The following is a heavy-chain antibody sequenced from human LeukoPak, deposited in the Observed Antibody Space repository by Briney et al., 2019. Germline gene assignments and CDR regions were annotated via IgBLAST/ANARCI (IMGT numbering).Heavy chain of an antibody. Sequence: SGGSLRLSCAASGFTFSSYSMNWVRQAPGKGLEWVSYISSSSTIYYADSVKGRFTISRDNAKNSLYLQMNSLRAEDTAVYYCATRHDSRYYWGQGTLVTVSS. CDR2: ISSSSTI. CDR3: ATRHDSRYY. V-gene: IGHV3-48*01. J-gene: IGHJ4*02. D-gene: IGHD1-1*01. CDR1: GFTFSSYS.